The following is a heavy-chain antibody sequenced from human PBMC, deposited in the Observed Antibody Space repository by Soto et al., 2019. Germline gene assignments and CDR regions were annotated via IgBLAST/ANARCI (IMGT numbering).Heavy chain of an antibody. V-gene: IGHV4-61*01. J-gene: IGHJ4*02. CDR3: ARQKGSGWYYYDS. CDR2: ISDKGRT. Sequence: QVHLQESGPGLVKSSETLSLSCTVSGDSVTRTSFYWTWVRQSPGGGLEWIGEISDKGRTSYSPSLKSRLTISLDTSRNEVSLSLASATVDDTAVYYCARQKGSGWYYYDSWGRGSLVTVSS. CDR1: GDSVTRTSFY. D-gene: IGHD6-19*01.